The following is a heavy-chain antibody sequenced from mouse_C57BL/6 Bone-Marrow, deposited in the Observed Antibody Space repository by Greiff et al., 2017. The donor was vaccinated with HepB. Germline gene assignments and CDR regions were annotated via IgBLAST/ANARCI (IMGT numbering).Heavy chain of an antibody. Sequence: VHLQQPGAELVKPGASVKMSCKASGYTFTSYWITWVKQRPGQGLEWIGDIYPGSGSTNYNEKFKSKATLTVDTSSSTAYMQLSSLTSEDSAVYYCARWDIYYGSSYVGGDYWGQGTSVTVSS. CDR3: ARWDIYYGSSYVGGDY. V-gene: IGHV1-55*01. CDR2: IYPGSGST. J-gene: IGHJ4*01. CDR1: GYTFTSYW. D-gene: IGHD1-1*01.